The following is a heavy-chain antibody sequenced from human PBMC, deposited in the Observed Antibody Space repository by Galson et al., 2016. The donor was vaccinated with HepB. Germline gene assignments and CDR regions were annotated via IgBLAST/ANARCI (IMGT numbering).Heavy chain of an antibody. V-gene: IGHV6-1*01. CDR3: ARALLSEQPTPWGMDV. CDR2: TYYRSRWYT. J-gene: IGHJ6*02. Sequence: CAISGDSVSSNSAAWNWIRQSPSRGLEWLGWTYYRSRWYTDYALSVKSRININADTSKNQFSLQLNSVTPEDTAVYYCARALLSEQPTPWGMDVWGQGTTVIVSS. D-gene: IGHD6-13*01. CDR1: GDSVSSNSAA.